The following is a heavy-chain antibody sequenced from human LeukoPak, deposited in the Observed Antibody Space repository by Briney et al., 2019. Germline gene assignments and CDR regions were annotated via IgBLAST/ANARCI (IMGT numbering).Heavy chain of an antibody. Sequence: GASVKVSCKASGYTFTGYYMHWVRQAPGQGLEWMGWINPNSGDTNYAQKFQGRDTMTRDTSISTAYMELSRLRSDDTAVYYCARGDNWNGNYYYGMDVWGQGTTVTVSS. CDR2: INPNSGDT. D-gene: IGHD1-20*01. CDR1: GYTFTGYY. V-gene: IGHV1-2*02. CDR3: ARGDNWNGNYYYGMDV. J-gene: IGHJ6*02.